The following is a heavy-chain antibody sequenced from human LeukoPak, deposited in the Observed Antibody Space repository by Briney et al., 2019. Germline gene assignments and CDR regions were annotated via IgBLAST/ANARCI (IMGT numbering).Heavy chain of an antibody. D-gene: IGHD5-24*01. J-gene: IGHJ4*02. CDR2: IKQDGSEK. Sequence: PGGSLRLSCAAPGFTFSSYWMSWVRQAPGKGLEWVANIKQDGSEKYYVDSVKGRFTISRDNAKNSLYLQMNSLRAEDTAVYYCARVRDGYEDYWGQGTLVTVSS. CDR1: GFTFSSYW. V-gene: IGHV3-7*01. CDR3: ARVRDGYEDY.